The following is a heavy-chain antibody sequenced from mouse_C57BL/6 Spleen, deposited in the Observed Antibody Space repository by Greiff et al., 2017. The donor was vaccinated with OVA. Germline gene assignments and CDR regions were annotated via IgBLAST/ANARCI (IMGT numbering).Heavy chain of an antibody. Sequence: VQLQQSGPELVKPGASVKISCKASGYAFSSSWMNWVKQRPGKGLEWIGRIYPGDGDTNYNGKFKGKATLTADKSSSTAYRQLSSLTSEDSAVYCCARGGGYYGSSYDFDYWGQGTTLTVSS. CDR3: ARGGGYYGSSYDFDY. D-gene: IGHD1-1*01. J-gene: IGHJ2*01. V-gene: IGHV1-82*01. CDR1: GYAFSSSW. CDR2: IYPGDGDT.